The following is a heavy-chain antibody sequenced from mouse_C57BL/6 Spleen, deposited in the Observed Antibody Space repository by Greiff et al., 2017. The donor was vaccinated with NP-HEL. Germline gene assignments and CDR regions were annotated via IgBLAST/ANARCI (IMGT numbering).Heavy chain of an antibody. V-gene: IGHV1-61*01. Sequence: QVQLQQPGAELVRPGSSVKLSCKASGYTFTSYWMDWVKQRPGQGLEWIGNIYPSDSETHYNQKFKDKATLTVDKSSSTAYMQLSSLTSEDSAVYYCARGYDYSAWFAYWGQGTLVTVSA. J-gene: IGHJ3*01. CDR2: IYPSDSET. CDR3: ARGYDYSAWFAY. CDR1: GYTFTSYW. D-gene: IGHD2-4*01.